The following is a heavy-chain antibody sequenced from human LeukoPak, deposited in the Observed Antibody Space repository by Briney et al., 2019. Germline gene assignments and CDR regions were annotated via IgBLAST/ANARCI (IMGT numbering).Heavy chain of an antibody. CDR2: IYSGGTT. D-gene: IGHD3-10*01. V-gene: IGHV3-53*01. CDR3: VRTYYSGSGIYQRRFDP. Sequence: PGGSLRLTCAASGFTVNSNYMSWIRQAPGQGPEWVSIIYSGGTTHYADSVRGRFTISRDNTKNTLYLQMDSLRAEDTAVYYCVRTYYSGSGIYQRRFDPWGQGTPVTVSS. J-gene: IGHJ5*02. CDR1: GFTVNSNY.